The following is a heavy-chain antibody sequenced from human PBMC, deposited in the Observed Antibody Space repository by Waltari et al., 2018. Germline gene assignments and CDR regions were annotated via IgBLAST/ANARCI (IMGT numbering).Heavy chain of an antibody. Sequence: EVQLVESGGGLVQPGRSLRLSCTASGFTFGDYAMSWFRQAPGKGLEWVGFIRSKAYGGTTEYAASVKGRFTISRDDSKSIAYLQMNSLKTEDTAVYYCTRKNQLLWFGELASFSFYYYGMDVWGQGP. CDR1: GFTFGDYA. CDR2: IRSKAYGGTT. D-gene: IGHD3-10*01. V-gene: IGHV3-49*03. CDR3: TRKNQLLWFGELASFSFYYYGMDV. J-gene: IGHJ6*02.